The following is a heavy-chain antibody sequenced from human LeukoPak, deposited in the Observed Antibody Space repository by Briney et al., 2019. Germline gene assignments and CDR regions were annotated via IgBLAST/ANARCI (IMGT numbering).Heavy chain of an antibody. J-gene: IGHJ4*02. V-gene: IGHV1-2*02. Sequence: ASVKVSCKASGYTFTGYYMHWVRQAPGQGLEWMGWINPNSGGTNYAQKFQGRVTMTRDTSISTAYMELSRLRSDDTAVYYCARETVRQRWLQLTAKPYFDYWGQGTLVTVSS. CDR1: GYTFTGYY. D-gene: IGHD5-24*01. CDR2: INPNSGGT. CDR3: ARETVRQRWLQLTAKPYFDY.